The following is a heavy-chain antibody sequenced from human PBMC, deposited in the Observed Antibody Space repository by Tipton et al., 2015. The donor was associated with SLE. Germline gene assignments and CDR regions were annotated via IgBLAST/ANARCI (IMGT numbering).Heavy chain of an antibody. Sequence: TLSLTCAVYGGSSSGYYWSWIRQPPGKGLEWIGEINHSGSTNYNPSLKSRVTTSVDTSKNQFSLKLSAVTAADTAVYYCARQWVGATLGWFDPWGQGTLVTVSS. CDR2: INHSGST. CDR1: GGSSSGYY. V-gene: IGHV4-34*01. D-gene: IGHD1-26*01. CDR3: ARQWVGATLGWFDP. J-gene: IGHJ5*02.